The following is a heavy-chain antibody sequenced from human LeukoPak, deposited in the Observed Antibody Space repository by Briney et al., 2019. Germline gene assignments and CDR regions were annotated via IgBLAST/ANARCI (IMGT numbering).Heavy chain of an antibody. Sequence: GGSLRLSCAASGFTFSSYAMSWVRQAPGKGLEGVSAISGSGGSTYYADSVKGRFTISRDNSKNTLYLQMNSLRAEDTAVYYCATDIAAAGTGFDYWGQGTLVTVSS. V-gene: IGHV3-23*01. CDR2: ISGSGGST. J-gene: IGHJ4*02. CDR1: GFTFSSYA. D-gene: IGHD6-13*01. CDR3: ATDIAAAGTGFDY.